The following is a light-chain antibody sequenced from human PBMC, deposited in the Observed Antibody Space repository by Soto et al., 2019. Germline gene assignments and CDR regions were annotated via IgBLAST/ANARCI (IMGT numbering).Light chain of an antibody. CDR3: QQYNSYSPT. CDR2: DAS. V-gene: IGKV1-5*01. CDR1: QSISSW. Sequence: DIQMTQSPSTLSASVGDRVTITCRASQSISSWLAWYQQNPGKAPKLLIYDASSLESGVPSRFSGSGSGTEFTVTLSSLQPDDFATYYCQQYNSYSPTFGQGTNVPIK. J-gene: IGKJ1*01.